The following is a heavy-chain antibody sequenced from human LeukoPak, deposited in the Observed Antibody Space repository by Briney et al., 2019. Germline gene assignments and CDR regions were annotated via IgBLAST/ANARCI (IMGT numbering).Heavy chain of an antibody. D-gene: IGHD3-22*01. J-gene: IGHJ4*02. CDR3: AKDSGFSDDSSGYYPYYFDY. CDR1: GFTFSSYA. CDR2: ISGSGGST. V-gene: IGHV3-23*01. Sequence: PGGSLRLSCAASGFTFSSYAMSWVRQAPGKGLEWVSGISGSGGSTYYADSVRGRFTISRDNSKNTLYLQMNSLRAEDTAVYYCAKDSGFSDDSSGYYPYYFDYWGQGTLVTVSS.